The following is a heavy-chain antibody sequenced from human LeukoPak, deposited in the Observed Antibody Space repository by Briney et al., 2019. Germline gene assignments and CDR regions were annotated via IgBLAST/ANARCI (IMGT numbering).Heavy chain of an antibody. CDR3: ARRRYFDWSIDY. V-gene: IGHV1-18*01. CDR1: GYMFTSFG. J-gene: IGHJ4*02. D-gene: IGHD3-9*01. Sequence: GASVKVSCKASGYMFTSFGISWVRHTPGQGLEWMGWINSYNGNTNYAQKFQGRVTMSTDTSTTTAYMELRSLRSDDTAVYYCARRRYFDWSIDYWGQGTLVTVSS. CDR2: INSYNGNT.